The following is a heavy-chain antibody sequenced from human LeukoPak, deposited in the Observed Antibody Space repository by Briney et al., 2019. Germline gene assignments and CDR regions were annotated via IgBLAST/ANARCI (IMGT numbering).Heavy chain of an antibody. J-gene: IGHJ4*02. D-gene: IGHD5-18*01. CDR2: TSGSGGST. Sequence: PGGSLRLPCAASGFTFSSYAMSWVRQAPGKGLEWVSATSGSGGSTYYADSVKGRFTISRDNSKNTLYLQMNSLRAEDTAVYYCATPPDTAMVTVRDYWGQGTLVTVSS. CDR1: GFTFSSYA. CDR3: ATPPDTAMVTVRDY. V-gene: IGHV3-23*01.